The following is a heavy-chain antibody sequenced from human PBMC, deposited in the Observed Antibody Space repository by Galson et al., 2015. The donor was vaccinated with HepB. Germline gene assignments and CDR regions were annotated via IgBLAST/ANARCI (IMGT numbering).Heavy chain of an antibody. CDR2: IVVGSGNT. J-gene: IGHJ6*02. CDR1: GFTFTSSA. D-gene: IGHD1-26*01. V-gene: IGHV1-58*02. CDR3: AAESSGYFYGMDV. Sequence: VKVSCKASGFTFTSSAMQWVRQARGQRLEWIGWIVVGSGNTNYAQKFQEGVTITRDMSTSTAYMELSSLRSEDTAVYYCAAESSGYFYGMDVWGQGTTVTVSS.